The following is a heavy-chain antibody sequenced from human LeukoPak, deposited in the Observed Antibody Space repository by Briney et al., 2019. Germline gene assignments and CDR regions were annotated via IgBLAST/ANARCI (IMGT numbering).Heavy chain of an antibody. CDR3: ARGSYNDYYDSSGIDY. J-gene: IGHJ4*02. Sequence: GGSLRLSCAASGFTFSDYYMSWIRQAPGKGLEWVSYISSSGSTIYYADSVKGRFTISRDNAKNSLYLQMNSLRAEDTAVYYCARGSYNDYYDSSGIDYWGQGTLATVSS. CDR1: GFTFSDYY. V-gene: IGHV3-11*01. D-gene: IGHD3-22*01. CDR2: ISSSGSTI.